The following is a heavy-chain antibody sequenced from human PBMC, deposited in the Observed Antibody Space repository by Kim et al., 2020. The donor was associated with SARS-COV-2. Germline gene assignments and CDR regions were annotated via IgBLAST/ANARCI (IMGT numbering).Heavy chain of an antibody. D-gene: IGHD3-10*01. CDR1: GFSVSDNY. Sequence: GGSLRLSCAASGFSVSDNYMAWVRQAPQKGLEWVSTIFTGGGPYYADSVKGRFTISRDDSKNTVSLQMDFLTADDTGLYFCARGSGSTYFNSDNYYYFDHWGQGALVTASS. CDR2: IFTGGGP. CDR3: ARGSGSTYFNSDNYYYFDH. J-gene: IGHJ4*02. V-gene: IGHV3-53*01.